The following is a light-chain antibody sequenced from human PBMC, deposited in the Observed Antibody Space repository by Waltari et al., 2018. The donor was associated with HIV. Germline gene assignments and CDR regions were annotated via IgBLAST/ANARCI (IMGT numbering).Light chain of an antibody. CDR1: SGHSNYA. V-gene: IGLV4-69*01. CDR3: QTCTTGFVL. J-gene: IGLJ2*01. CDR2: LNSDGSY. Sequence: QLVLTQSPCASTSLRALVKLTCTLRSGHSNYAITRNQNQPEKGPRYLMRLNSDGSYLKGDGIPDRCSGSGSGAERYLIISSLQSEDEADYYCQTCTTGFVLFGGGTKLTVL.